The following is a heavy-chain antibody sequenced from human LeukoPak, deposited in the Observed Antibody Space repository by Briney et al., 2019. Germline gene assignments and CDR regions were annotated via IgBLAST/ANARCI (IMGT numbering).Heavy chain of an antibody. D-gene: IGHD3-16*01. J-gene: IGHJ4*02. Sequence: ASVKVSCKASGGTFSSYAINWVRQAPGQGLEWMGGIIPIFGTSNYAQKFQGRVTITADKSTSTAYMELSSLRSEDTAVYYCARSPSMITFGGVPNLFDYWGQGTLVTVSS. V-gene: IGHV1-69*06. CDR2: IIPIFGTS. CDR3: ARSPSMITFGGVPNLFDY. CDR1: GGTFSSYA.